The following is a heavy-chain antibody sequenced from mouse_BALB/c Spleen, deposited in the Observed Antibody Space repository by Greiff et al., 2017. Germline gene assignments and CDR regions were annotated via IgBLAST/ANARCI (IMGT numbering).Heavy chain of an antibody. CDR2: IYPGNVNT. J-gene: IGHJ4*01. V-gene: IGHV1S56*01. Sequence: QVQLQQSGPELVKPGASVRISCKASGYTFTSYYIHWVKQRPGQGLEWIGWIYPGNVNTKYNEKFKGKATLTADKSSSTAYMQRSSRTSEDSAVYCCERKRGTAQVIMDYWGQGTAVTVSS. CDR3: ERKRGTAQVIMDY. CDR1: GYTFTSYY. D-gene: IGHD1-2*01.